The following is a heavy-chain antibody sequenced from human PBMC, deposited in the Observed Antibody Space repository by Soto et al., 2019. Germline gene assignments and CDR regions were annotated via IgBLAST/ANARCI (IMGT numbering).Heavy chain of an antibody. Sequence: GGSLRLSCAVSGFTFRNYGMHWVRQAPGKGLEWVAVIPDDGSYQYYADSVKGRFTISRDNSKNTLYLQMNSLRAEDTAVYYCARRGPGTYFDDWGQGTLVTVSS. CDR3: ARRGPGTYFDD. CDR2: IPDDGSYQ. V-gene: IGHV3-30*12. CDR1: GFTFRNYG. J-gene: IGHJ4*02. D-gene: IGHD6-13*01.